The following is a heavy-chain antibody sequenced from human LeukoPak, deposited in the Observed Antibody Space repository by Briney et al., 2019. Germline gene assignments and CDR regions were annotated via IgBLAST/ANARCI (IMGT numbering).Heavy chain of an antibody. Sequence: SGPTLVNPTQTLTLTGTFSGFSLITSGMCVSWIRQPPGKALEWLARIDWDDRKYYRTSLKTRLTISKDTSENQVVLTMTNMDPVDTATYYCARMNIQSFSYFDYWGRGTLVTVSS. J-gene: IGHJ4*02. CDR1: GFSLITSGMC. CDR3: ARMNIQSFSYFDY. D-gene: IGHD2/OR15-2a*01. CDR2: IDWDDRK. V-gene: IGHV2-70*11.